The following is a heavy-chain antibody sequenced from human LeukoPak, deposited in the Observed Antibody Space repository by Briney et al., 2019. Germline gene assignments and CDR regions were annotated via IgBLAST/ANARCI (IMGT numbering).Heavy chain of an antibody. Sequence: GGSLRLSCADSGFTFSTYSMNWVRQAPGKGLEWVSSITSSGTYIYYTDSVKGRFTISRDNSKNSLYLQMNSLRAEDTAIYYCARGAPVAEAWGQGTLVTVSS. D-gene: IGHD6-19*01. V-gene: IGHV3-21*01. CDR3: ARGAPVAEA. J-gene: IGHJ5*02. CDR1: GFTFSTYS. CDR2: ITSSGTYI.